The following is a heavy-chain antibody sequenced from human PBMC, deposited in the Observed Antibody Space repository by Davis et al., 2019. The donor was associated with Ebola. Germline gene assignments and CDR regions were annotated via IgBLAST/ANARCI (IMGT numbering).Heavy chain of an antibody. J-gene: IGHJ4*02. CDR1: GLSLSTSGVG. CDR2: IYWDDDK. D-gene: IGHD3-10*01. Sequence: SGPTLVKPTQTLTLTCTFSGLSLSTSGVGVGWIRQPPGKALEWLALIYWDDDKRYSPSLKSRLTITKDTSKNQVVLTMTNMDPVDTATYYCAHALSFGEFLYSTFFDYWGQGTLVTVSS. V-gene: IGHV2-5*02. CDR3: AHALSFGEFLYSTFFDY.